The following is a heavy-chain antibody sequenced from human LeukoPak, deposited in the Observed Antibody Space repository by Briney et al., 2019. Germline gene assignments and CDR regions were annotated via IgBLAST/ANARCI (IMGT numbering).Heavy chain of an antibody. CDR3: ARDEMATFPD. J-gene: IGHJ4*02. CDR1: GFTFSSYA. CDR2: ISYDGSNK. D-gene: IGHD5-24*01. Sequence: GGSLGLSCAASGFTFSSYAMYWVRQAPGKGLEWVAVISYDGSNKYCADSVKGRFTISRDNSKNTLYLQMNSLRAEDTAVYHCARDEMATFPDWGQGTLVTVSS. V-gene: IGHV3-30-3*01.